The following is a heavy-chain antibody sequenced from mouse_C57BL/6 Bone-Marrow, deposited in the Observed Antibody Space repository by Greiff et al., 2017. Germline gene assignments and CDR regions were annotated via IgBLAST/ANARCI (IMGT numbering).Heavy chain of an antibody. Sequence: VQLQESGAELARPGASVKLSCKASGYTFTSYGISWVKQRTGQGLELIGEIYPRSGNTYYNEKFKGKATLTADKSSSTANMELRSLTSEDSAVYFCAIRGLDYGSSYVWFAYWGQGTLVTVSA. D-gene: IGHD1-1*01. V-gene: IGHV1-81*01. J-gene: IGHJ3*01. CDR1: GYTFTSYG. CDR2: IYPRSGNT. CDR3: AIRGLDYGSSYVWFAY.